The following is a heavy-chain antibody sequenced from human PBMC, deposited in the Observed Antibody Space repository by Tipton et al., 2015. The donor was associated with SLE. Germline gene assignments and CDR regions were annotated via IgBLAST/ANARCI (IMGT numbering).Heavy chain of an antibody. CDR1: GGSFSGYY. CDR3: ARDGASYDTGAFDI. J-gene: IGHJ3*02. CDR2: INHSGST. D-gene: IGHD3-22*01. V-gene: IGHV4-34*01. Sequence: TLSLTCAVYGGSFSGYYWSWIRQPPGKGLEWIGEINHSGSTNYNPSLKSRVTISVDTSKNLFSLKLSSVTAADTAVYYCARDGASYDTGAFDIWGQGTMVTVSS.